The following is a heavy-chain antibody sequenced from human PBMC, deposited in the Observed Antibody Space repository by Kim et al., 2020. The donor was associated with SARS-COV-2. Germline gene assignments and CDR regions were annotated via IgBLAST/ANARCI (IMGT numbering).Heavy chain of an antibody. CDR2: VNSDGSST. CDR1: GFTFSSNW. D-gene: IGHD1-1*01. CDR3: ASLSTGYFWYKFDY. J-gene: IGHJ4*02. V-gene: IGHV3-74*01. Sequence: GGSLRLSCVASGFTFSSNWMHWVRQAPGKGLVWVSRVNSDGSSTSYADSVKGRFTISRDNARNTLYLQMNSLRAEDTAVYYCASLSTGYFWYKFDYWGQGTLVTVSS.